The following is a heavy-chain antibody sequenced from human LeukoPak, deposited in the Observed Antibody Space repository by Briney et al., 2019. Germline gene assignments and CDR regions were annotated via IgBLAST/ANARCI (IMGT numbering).Heavy chain of an antibody. Sequence: ASVKLFCKASGYTFTSYYMHWVRHAPGQGLEWMGIINPSGGSTSYAQKFQGRVTMTRDTSTSTVYMELSSLRSEDTAVYYCARDIVGATAEVGYWGQGTLVTVSS. D-gene: IGHD1-26*01. CDR3: ARDIVGATAEVGY. V-gene: IGHV1-46*01. J-gene: IGHJ4*02. CDR2: INPSGGST. CDR1: GYTFTSYY.